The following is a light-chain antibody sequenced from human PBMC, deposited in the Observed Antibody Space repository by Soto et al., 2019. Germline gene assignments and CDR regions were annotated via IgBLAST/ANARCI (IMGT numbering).Light chain of an antibody. V-gene: IGKV3-11*01. CDR3: QQRSSWPRV. CDR2: DAS. CDR1: QNINTY. J-gene: IGKJ4*01. Sequence: EIVLTQSPATLSLSLGERATLSCRASQNINTYLVWYQQKAGQAPRLLIYDASKRATGIPDRFSGSGSGTDFTLTISSLAPEDFALYYCQQRSSWPRVFGGGTKVDIK.